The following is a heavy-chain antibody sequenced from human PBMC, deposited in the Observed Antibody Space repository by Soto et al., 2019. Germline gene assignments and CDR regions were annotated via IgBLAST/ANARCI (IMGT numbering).Heavy chain of an antibody. J-gene: IGHJ6*04. V-gene: IGHV1-58*02. CDR3: AAVDYVSLWVRKHGMDV. CDR2: IVVGSGNT. Sequence: ASVKVSCKASGFTFTSSAMQWVRQARGQRLEWIGWIVVGSGNTNYAQKFQERVTITRDMSTSTAYMELSSLRSEDTAVYYCAAVDYVSLWVRKHGMDVWGKGTTVTVSS. CDR1: GFTFTSSA. D-gene: IGHD3-10*01.